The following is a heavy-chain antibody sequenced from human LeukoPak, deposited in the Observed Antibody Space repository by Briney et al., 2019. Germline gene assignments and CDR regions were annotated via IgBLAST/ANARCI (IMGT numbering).Heavy chain of an antibody. CDR2: ISSSTTI. V-gene: IGHV3-48*02. Sequence: GGSLRLSCAASGFIFSTYSMNWVRQAPGKGLEWVSYISSSTTIYYADSVKGRFTISRDNAKNSLYLQMNSLRDEDTAVYYCARPHSGHLFDYWGQGTLVTVSS. J-gene: IGHJ4*02. CDR1: GFIFSTYS. D-gene: IGHD3-10*01. CDR3: ARPHSGHLFDY.